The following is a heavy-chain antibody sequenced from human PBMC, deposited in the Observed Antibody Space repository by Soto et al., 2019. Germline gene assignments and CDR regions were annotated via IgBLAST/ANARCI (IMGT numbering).Heavy chain of an antibody. CDR1: GFTFSSYG. D-gene: IGHD3-3*01. V-gene: IGHV3-23*01. CDR2: ISGSGGST. J-gene: IGHJ5*02. CDR3: AKDHYDFWSGYHGDWFDP. Sequence: GGSLRLSCAASGFTFSSYGMHWVRQAPGKGLEWVSAISGSGGSTYYADSVKGRFTISRDNSKNTLYLQMNSLRAEDTAVYYCAKDHYDFWSGYHGDWFDPWGQGTLVTVSS.